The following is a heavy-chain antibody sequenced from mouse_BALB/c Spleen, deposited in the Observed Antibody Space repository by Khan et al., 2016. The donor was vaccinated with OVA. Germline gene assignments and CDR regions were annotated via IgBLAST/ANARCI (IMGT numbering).Heavy chain of an antibody. CDR3: KRDRFDY. V-gene: IGHV1-7*01. Sequence: QVKLQQSGAELAKPGASVKMSCKASGYTFSNYWIHWVKQRPGQGLEWIGYINPSSGYTNYNQTFNDKATLTTDKSSSTAYMQLSSLTSEDSAVYYCKRDRFDYWGQGTTLTVSS. CDR2: INPSSGYT. CDR1: GYTFSNYW. J-gene: IGHJ2*01.